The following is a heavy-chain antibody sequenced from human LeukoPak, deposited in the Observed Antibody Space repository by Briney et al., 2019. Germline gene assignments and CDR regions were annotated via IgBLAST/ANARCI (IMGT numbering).Heavy chain of an antibody. D-gene: IGHD1-14*01. Sequence: AGGSLRLSCAASGFTFSSYWMSWVRQAPGKGLEWVANIKQDGSEKYYVDSVKGRFTISRDNAKNSLYLQMNSLRAEDTAMYYCATHSGGRYNWFDPWGQGTLVTVSS. CDR2: IKQDGSEK. J-gene: IGHJ5*02. V-gene: IGHV3-7*05. CDR1: GFTFSSYW. CDR3: ATHSGGRYNWFDP.